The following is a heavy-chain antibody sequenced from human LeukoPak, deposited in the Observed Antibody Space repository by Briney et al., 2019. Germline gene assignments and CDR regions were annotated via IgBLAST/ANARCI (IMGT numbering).Heavy chain of an antibody. CDR2: ISYDGSNK. V-gene: IGHV3-30*18. D-gene: IGHD4-23*01. CDR1: GFTFSSYG. CDR3: AKDGAPYGGNVHVDY. Sequence: PGRSLRLSCAASGFTFSSYGMHWVRQAPGKGLEWVAVISYDGSNKYYADSVKGRFTISRDNSKNTLYLQMNSLRAEDTAVYYCAKDGAPYGGNVHVDYWGQGILVTVSS. J-gene: IGHJ4*02.